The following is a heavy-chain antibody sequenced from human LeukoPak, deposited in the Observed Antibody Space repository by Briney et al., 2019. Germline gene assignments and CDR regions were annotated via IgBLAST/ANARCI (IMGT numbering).Heavy chain of an antibody. D-gene: IGHD1-1*01. CDR1: GDTFGNYA. CDR2: ISPIFPKT. V-gene: IGHV1-69*04. Sequence: SVKVSCKASGDTFGNYAINWVRQAPGQGLEWMGRISPIFPKTDYAQKFQGRVTITADKSTSTAYLELSSLSSEDTAVYYCARDPKVIVVPDSRNDRNDPWGQGTLVTVSS. CDR3: ARDPKVIVVPDSRNDRNDP. J-gene: IGHJ5*02.